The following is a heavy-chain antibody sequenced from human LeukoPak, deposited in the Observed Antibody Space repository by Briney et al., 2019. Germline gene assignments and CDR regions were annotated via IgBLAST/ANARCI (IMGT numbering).Heavy chain of an antibody. CDR3: ARQPYCGGDCYSGFDY. D-gene: IGHD2-21*01. V-gene: IGHV1-69*06. CDR2: IIPLFGTA. CDR1: GGTFTSYA. J-gene: IGHJ4*02. Sequence: GASVKVSCKASGGTFTSYAISWVRQAPGQVLEWMGGIIPLFGTANYAQKFKGRVTITADKSTSTAYMELRSLRYEDTAVYYCARQPYCGGDCYSGFDYWGQGPLVTVSS.